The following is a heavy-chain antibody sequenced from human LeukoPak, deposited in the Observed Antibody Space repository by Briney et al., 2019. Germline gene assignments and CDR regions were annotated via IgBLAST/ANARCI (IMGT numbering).Heavy chain of an antibody. Sequence: GGSLRLSCAASGFTFDDYGMSWVRQAPGKGLEWVSGINWNGGSTGYADSVKGRFTISRDNPKNSLFLDMSRLRAEDTAMYYCVRGDFQSGHWGQGALVIVSS. CDR3: VRGDFQSGH. J-gene: IGHJ4*02. V-gene: IGHV3-20*04. D-gene: IGHD2-21*02. CDR1: GFTFDDYG. CDR2: INWNGGST.